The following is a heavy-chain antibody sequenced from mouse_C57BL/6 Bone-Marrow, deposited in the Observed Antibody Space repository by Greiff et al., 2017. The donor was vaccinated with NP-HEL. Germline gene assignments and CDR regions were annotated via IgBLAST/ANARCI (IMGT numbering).Heavy chain of an antibody. J-gene: IGHJ2*01. CDR1: GYTFTSYW. CDR2: IHPNSGST. CDR3: ARDYYGSSPRD. Sequence: QVQLQQPGAELVKPGASVKLSCKASGYTFTSYWMHWVKQRPGQGLEWIGMIHPNSGSTNYNEKFKSKATLTVDKSSSTAYMQLSSLTSEDSAVYYCARDYYGSSPRDWGQGTTLTVSS. V-gene: IGHV1-64*01. D-gene: IGHD1-1*01.